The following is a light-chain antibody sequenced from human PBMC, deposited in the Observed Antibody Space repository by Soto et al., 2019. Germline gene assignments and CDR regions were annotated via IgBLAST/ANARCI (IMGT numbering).Light chain of an antibody. Sequence: DIVLTQSPGTLSLSPGEKATPSFRASQSVSSLYLAWYQQKPGQAPRLLIYGASSRATGIPDRFSGSGSGTDFTLTISRLESEDFAVYYCQQYGRTFGQGTKVDIK. J-gene: IGKJ1*01. V-gene: IGKV3-20*01. CDR2: GAS. CDR3: QQYGRT. CDR1: QSVSSLY.